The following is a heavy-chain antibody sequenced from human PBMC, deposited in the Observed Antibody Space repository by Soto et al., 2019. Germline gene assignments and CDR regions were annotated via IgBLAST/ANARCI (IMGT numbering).Heavy chain of an antibody. V-gene: IGHV4-61*08. D-gene: IGHD6-19*01. CDR3: TREQSDDNYFDP. Sequence: SETRSLTCTVSGAALSSGVYFYTWVRQPPGKGLEWLGYIYYSGGTNYNPSLKSRVTISLDKSKSQFSLRLISVTAADTAVYYCTREQSDDNYFDPWGQGTLVTVSS. CDR1: GAALSSGVYF. J-gene: IGHJ5*02. CDR2: IYYSGGT.